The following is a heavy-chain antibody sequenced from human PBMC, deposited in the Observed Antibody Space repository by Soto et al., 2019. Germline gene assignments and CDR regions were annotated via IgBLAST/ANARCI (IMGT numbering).Heavy chain of an antibody. V-gene: IGHV1-69*04. CDR2: IIPILGIA. Sequence: SVKVSCKAPGGTFSSYTISWVRQAPGQGLEWMGRIIPILGIANYAQQLQGRVTITADKATSTAYKELSSLRSADTAVYCCARDRGPPKYDIWSGALEACDIGGQGTMVTVSS. CDR1: GGTFSSYT. CDR3: ARDRGPPKYDIWSGALEACDI. J-gene: IGHJ3*02. D-gene: IGHD3-3*01.